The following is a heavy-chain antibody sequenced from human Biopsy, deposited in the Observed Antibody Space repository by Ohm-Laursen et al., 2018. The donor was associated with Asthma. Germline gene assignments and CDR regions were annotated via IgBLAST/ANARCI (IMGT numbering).Heavy chain of an antibody. CDR1: RFTYE. Sequence: SLTLSCAASRFTYEMHWVRQAPGKGLEWVVVISYDGSSIYYADSVKGRFTISRDNSKNTLSLQMNSLTAEDTAVYYCAREGVAGTHIEDWGQGTLVTVSS. CDR2: ISYDGSSI. D-gene: IGHD6-19*01. CDR3: AREGVAGTHIED. V-gene: IGHV3-30-3*01. J-gene: IGHJ4*02.